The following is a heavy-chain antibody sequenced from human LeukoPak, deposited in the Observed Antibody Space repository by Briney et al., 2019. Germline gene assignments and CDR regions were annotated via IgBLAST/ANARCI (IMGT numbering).Heavy chain of an antibody. CDR1: GFTFSSYA. CDR3: ARKDDSCGYPFDY. Sequence: GGSLRLSCAASGFTFSSYAMHWVRQAPGRGLEWVAVISDDGSDKRYADSVKGRFTISRDNSKKTLYLQMNSPRPEDTALYFCARKDDSCGYPFDYWGQGTLVTASS. D-gene: IGHD3-22*01. J-gene: IGHJ4*02. CDR2: ISDDGSDK. V-gene: IGHV3-30-3*01.